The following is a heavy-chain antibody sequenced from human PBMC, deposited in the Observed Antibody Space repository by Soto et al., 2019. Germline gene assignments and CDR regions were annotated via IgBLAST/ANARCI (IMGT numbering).Heavy chain of an antibody. CDR2: IKSKTDGGTT. J-gene: IGHJ6*02. CDR3: TATISSVGFVVVPADPYYYYGMDV. CDR1: GFTFSNAW. V-gene: IGHV3-15*07. Sequence: EVQLVESGGGLVKPGRSLRLSCAASGFTFSNAWMNWVRQAPGKGLEWVGRIKSKTDGGTTDYAAPVKGRFTISRDDSKNTLYLQMNSLKTEDTAVYYCTATISSVGFVVVPADPYYYYGMDVWGQGTTVTVSS. D-gene: IGHD2-2*01.